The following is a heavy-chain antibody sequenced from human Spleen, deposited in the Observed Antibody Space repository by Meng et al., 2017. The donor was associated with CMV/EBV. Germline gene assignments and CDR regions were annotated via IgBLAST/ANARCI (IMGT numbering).Heavy chain of an antibody. V-gene: IGHV3-23*01. D-gene: IGHD3-22*01. Sequence: GFTFSNYAMTWVRQAPGKGLEWVSVISGSGGFTYYADSVKGRFTISRDKSKNTMNLQLTNLRAEDTAVYYCAKGYDSSGYYYSHFDNWGQGILVTVSS. CDR1: GFTFSNYA. J-gene: IGHJ4*02. CDR3: AKGYDSSGYYYSHFDN. CDR2: ISGSGGFT.